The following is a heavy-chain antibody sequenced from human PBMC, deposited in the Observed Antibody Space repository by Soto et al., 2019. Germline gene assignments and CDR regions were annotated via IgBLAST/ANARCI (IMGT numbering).Heavy chain of an antibody. Sequence: EVQLVESGGGLVKPGGSLRLSCAASGFTFSSYSMNWVRQAPGKGLEWVSSISSSSSYIYYADSVKGRFTISRDNAKNSLYLQMNSRRAEDTAVYYCARLYNDGYGMDVWGQGTTVTVSS. CDR3: ARLYNDGYGMDV. CDR1: GFTFSSYS. V-gene: IGHV3-21*01. J-gene: IGHJ6*02. CDR2: ISSSSSYI. D-gene: IGHD1-1*01.